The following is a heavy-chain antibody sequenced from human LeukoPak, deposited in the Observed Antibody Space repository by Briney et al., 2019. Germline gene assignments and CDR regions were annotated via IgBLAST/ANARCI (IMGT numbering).Heavy chain of an antibody. CDR3: ASRSGIAAAGTDY. J-gene: IGHJ4*02. V-gene: IGHV1-69*05. CDR1: GGTFSSYA. D-gene: IGHD6-13*01. CDR2: IIPIFGTA. Sequence: SVKVSCKASGGTFSSYAISWVRQAPGQGPEWMGRIIPIFGTANYAQKFQGRVTITTDESTSTAYMELSSLRSEDTAVYYCASRSGIAAAGTDYWGQGTLVTVSS.